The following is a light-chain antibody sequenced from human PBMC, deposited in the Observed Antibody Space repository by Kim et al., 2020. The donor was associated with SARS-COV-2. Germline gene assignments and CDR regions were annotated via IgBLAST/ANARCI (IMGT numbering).Light chain of an antibody. J-gene: IGKJ5*01. V-gene: IGKV3-11*01. CDR1: QSVGSR. CDR3: QQRISWPLT. Sequence: EIVLTQSPATRSLSPGERATLSCRASQSVGSRLAWYRQKPGQAPRLLIDDASNRATGIPARFSGSGSGTDFTLTISSLEPEDFAVYYCQQRISWPLTFGQGTRLEIK. CDR2: DAS.